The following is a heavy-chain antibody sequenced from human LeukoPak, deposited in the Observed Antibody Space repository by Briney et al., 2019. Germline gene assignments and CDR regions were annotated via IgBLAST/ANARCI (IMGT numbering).Heavy chain of an antibody. J-gene: IGHJ6*02. Sequence: GGSLRLSCAASGFIFTNYAMNWVRQAPGKGLEWVATVSGTGGTTYYADSVKGRFTISRENSKNTLYLRMISLRVEHTAIYYCAKSLRGGYDFWSGYLHYYYGMDVWGQGTTVTASS. CDR3: AKSLRGGYDFWSGYLHYYYGMDV. CDR2: VSGTGGTT. D-gene: IGHD3-3*01. V-gene: IGHV3-23*01. CDR1: GFIFTNYA.